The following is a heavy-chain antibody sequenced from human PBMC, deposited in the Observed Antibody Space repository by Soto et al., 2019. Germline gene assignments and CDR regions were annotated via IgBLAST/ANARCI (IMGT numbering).Heavy chain of an antibody. J-gene: IGHJ4*02. Sequence: EVQLVESGGDLVQPGGSLRLSCAASGFTFSDHFMDWVRQAPGKGLEWLARSRNKFNSYTTEYAASVKGRFTISRDASKNLLYLQMNSLTTEDAALYYCVRGHISFDLWGQGTLVTVSS. CDR3: VRGHISFDL. CDR1: GFTFSDHF. V-gene: IGHV3-72*01. CDR2: SRNKFNSYTT.